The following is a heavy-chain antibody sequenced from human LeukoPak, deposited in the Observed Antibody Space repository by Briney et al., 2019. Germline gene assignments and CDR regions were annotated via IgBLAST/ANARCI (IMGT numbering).Heavy chain of an antibody. V-gene: IGHV4-34*01. J-gene: IGHJ4*02. CDR1: GGSFSGYY. CDR3: ARVYSSGWWYYFDY. D-gene: IGHD6-19*01. Sequence: SETLSLTCAVYGGSFSGYYWSWIRQPPGKGLEWIGEINHSGSTNYNPSLKSRVTISVDTSKNQFSLKLSSVTAADTAVYYCARVYSSGWWYYFDYWGQGTLVTVSS. CDR2: INHSGST.